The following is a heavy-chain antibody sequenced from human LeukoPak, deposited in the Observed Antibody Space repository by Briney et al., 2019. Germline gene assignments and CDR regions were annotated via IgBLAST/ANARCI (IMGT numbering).Heavy chain of an antibody. J-gene: IGHJ4*02. CDR2: IKEDGSQI. CDR3: AGSSGWLFDY. V-gene: IGHV3-7*01. CDR1: GFTFSHYW. D-gene: IGHD6-19*01. Sequence: GGSLRLSCAASGFTFSHYWMNWVRQAPGKGLEWVANIKEDGSQIYYADSVKGRFTISRDNPKNSVSLQMNSLRAEDTAVYYCAGSSGWLFDYWGQGTLVAVSS.